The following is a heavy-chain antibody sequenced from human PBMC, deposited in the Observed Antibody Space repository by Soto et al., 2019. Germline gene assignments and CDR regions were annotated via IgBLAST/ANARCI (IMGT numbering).Heavy chain of an antibody. CDR2: IKQDGSEK. D-gene: IGHD5-18*01. J-gene: IGHJ4*02. CDR1: GFTFSSYW. V-gene: IGHV3-7*03. CDR3: ARPGGYSYGYYFDY. Sequence: GGSLRLSCAASGFTFSSYWMSWVRQAPGKGLEWVANIKQDGSEKYYVDSVKGRFTISRDNAKNSLYLQMNSLRAEDAAVDFCARPGGYSYGYYFDYWGQGTLVTVSS.